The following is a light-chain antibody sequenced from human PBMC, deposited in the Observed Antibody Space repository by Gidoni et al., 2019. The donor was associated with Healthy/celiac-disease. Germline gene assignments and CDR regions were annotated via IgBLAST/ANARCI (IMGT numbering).Light chain of an antibody. V-gene: IGKV3-11*01. CDR1: QSVSSY. J-gene: IGKJ5*01. CDR2: DAS. CDR3: QQRSNWPREIT. Sequence: EIVLTQSPATLSLSPGERATLYCRASQSVSSYLAWYQQKPGQAPRLLIYDASNRATGIPARFSVSGSGTDFTLTISSLEPEDFAVYYCQQRSNWPREITFGQGTRLEIK.